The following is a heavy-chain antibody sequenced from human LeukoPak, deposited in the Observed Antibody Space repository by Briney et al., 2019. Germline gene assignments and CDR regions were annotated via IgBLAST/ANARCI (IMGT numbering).Heavy chain of an antibody. V-gene: IGHV3-23*01. CDR1: GFTFSSCA. J-gene: IGHJ4*02. Sequence: GGSLRLSCAASGFTFSSCAMSWVRQAPGKGLEWVSAISGSGGSTYYADSVKGRFTISRDNSKNTLYLQMNSLRAEDTAVYYCAKTGELLWFGVSFDYWGQGTLVTVSS. D-gene: IGHD3-10*01. CDR3: AKTGELLWFGVSFDY. CDR2: ISGSGGST.